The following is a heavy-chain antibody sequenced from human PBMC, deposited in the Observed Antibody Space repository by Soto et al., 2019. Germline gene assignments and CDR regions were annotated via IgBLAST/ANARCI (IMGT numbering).Heavy chain of an antibody. CDR2: ISYDATTK. Sequence: ESGGGVVQPGRSLRLSCAASGFTFSSYPLHWVRQAPGKGLEWVAVISYDATTKYHADSVKGRFTISRDNSKNTLYLQMNSLRDEDTAVYYCARDPLVGAPDCFDYWGQGTLVTVSA. D-gene: IGHD1-26*01. CDR3: ARDPLVGAPDCFDY. CDR1: GFTFSSYP. J-gene: IGHJ4*02. V-gene: IGHV3-30-3*01.